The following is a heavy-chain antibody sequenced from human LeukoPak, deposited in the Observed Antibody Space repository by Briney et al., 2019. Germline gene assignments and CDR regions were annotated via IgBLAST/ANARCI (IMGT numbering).Heavy chain of an antibody. J-gene: IGHJ3*02. Sequence: SETLSLTCTVSGGSISSSSYYWGWIRQPPGKGLEWIGSIYYSGSTYYNPSLKSRVTISVDTSKNQFSLKLSSVTAADTAVYYCARHDLRGGAFDIWGQGTTVTVSS. D-gene: IGHD2-15*01. CDR2: IYYSGST. CDR3: ARHDLRGGAFDI. CDR1: GGSISSSSYY. V-gene: IGHV4-39*01.